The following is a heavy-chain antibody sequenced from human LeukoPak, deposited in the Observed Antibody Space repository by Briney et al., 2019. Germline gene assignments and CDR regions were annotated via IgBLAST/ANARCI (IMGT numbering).Heavy chain of an antibody. Sequence: VASVKVSCKASGYTFTDYYIHWVRQAPGQGLEWMGWINPNTGGTNYAQKFQGRVTMTRDTSINTTYMELSRLKSDDTAVYYCARVHGYCSSTSCYRDFDYWGQGTLVTVSS. J-gene: IGHJ4*02. CDR3: ARVHGYCSSTSCYRDFDY. D-gene: IGHD2-2*01. CDR2: INPNTGGT. V-gene: IGHV1-2*02. CDR1: GYTFTDYY.